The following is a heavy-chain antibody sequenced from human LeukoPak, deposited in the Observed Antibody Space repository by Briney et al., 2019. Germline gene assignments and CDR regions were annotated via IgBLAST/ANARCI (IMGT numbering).Heavy chain of an antibody. CDR1: GGTFSSYA. J-gene: IGHJ6*03. CDR2: IIPILGIA. D-gene: IGHD6-6*01. CDR3: ARVTELVDYYYYMDV. V-gene: IGHV1-69*04. Sequence: SVNVSCKASGGTFSSYAISWVRQATGQGLERMGRIIPILGIANYAQKFQGRVTITTDESTSTAYMELSSLRSEDTAVYYCARVTELVDYYYYMDVWGKGTTVTVSS.